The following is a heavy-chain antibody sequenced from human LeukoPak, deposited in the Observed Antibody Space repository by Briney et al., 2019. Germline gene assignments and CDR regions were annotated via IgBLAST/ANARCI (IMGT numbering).Heavy chain of an antibody. J-gene: IGHJ6*03. Sequence: GGSLRLSCAASGFTFSSYEMNWVRQAPGKGLEWVSYISSSGSTIYYADSVKGRFTISRDNSKNTLYLQMNSLRAEDTAVYYCARVRRDGYNLYYYYYMDVWGKGTTVTISS. CDR2: ISSSGSTI. CDR3: ARVRRDGYNLYYYYYMDV. CDR1: GFTFSSYE. D-gene: IGHD5-24*01. V-gene: IGHV3-48*03.